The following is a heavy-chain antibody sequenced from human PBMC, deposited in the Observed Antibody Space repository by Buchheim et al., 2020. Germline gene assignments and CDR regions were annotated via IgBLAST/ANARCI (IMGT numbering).Heavy chain of an antibody. D-gene: IGHD4-17*01. J-gene: IGHJ6*02. Sequence: QVQLVESGGGVVQPGRSLRLSCAASGFTFSSYGMHWVRQAPGKGLEWVAVISYDGSNKYYADSVKGRFTISRDNSKNTLYLQMNSLRAEDTAVYYCAKDGGTTVTTAGGMDVWGQGTT. V-gene: IGHV3-30*18. CDR1: GFTFSSYG. CDR3: AKDGGTTVTTAGGMDV. CDR2: ISYDGSNK.